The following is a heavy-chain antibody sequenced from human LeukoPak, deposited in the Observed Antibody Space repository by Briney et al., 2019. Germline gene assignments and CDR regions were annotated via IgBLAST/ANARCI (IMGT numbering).Heavy chain of an antibody. Sequence: CADSVKGRFTISRENSKNTLYLQMSSLRAEDTAVYYCARDEGGDGFYYYGSGSYLGPLDYWGQGTLVTVSS. D-gene: IGHD3-10*01. V-gene: IGHV3-30*15. J-gene: IGHJ4*02. CDR3: ARDEGGDGFYYYGSGSYLGPLDY.